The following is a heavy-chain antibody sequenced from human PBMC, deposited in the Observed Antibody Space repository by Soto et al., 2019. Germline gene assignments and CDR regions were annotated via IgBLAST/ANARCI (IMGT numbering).Heavy chain of an antibody. CDR3: ARVAYCGGDCYRGFDP. Sequence: PSETLSLTCTVSGDSISRGAYYWTWIRQHPVKGLEWIGYIHHSGSTYYNPSLKSRVTISVDRSKNQFSLKLSSVTAADTAVYYCARVAYCGGDCYRGFDPWGQGTLVTVSS. J-gene: IGHJ5*02. CDR2: IHHSGST. CDR1: GDSISRGAYY. V-gene: IGHV4-30-2*01. D-gene: IGHD2-21*02.